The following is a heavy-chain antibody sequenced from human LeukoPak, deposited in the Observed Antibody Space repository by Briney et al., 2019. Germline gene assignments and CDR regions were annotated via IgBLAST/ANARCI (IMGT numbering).Heavy chain of an antibody. J-gene: IGHJ4*02. V-gene: IGHV3-48*03. CDR2: ISSSGSTI. Sequence: GGSLRLSCAASGFTFSSYEMNWVRQAPGKGLEWVSYISSSGSTIYYADSVKGRFTISRDNVKNSLYLQMNSLRAEDTAVYYCARDKDGSGWYSLGYWGQGTLVTVSS. CDR1: GFTFSSYE. CDR3: ARDKDGSGWYSLGY. D-gene: IGHD6-19*01.